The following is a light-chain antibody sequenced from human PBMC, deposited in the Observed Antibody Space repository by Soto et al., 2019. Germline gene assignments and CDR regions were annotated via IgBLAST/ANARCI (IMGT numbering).Light chain of an antibody. V-gene: IGLV2-23*02. CDR3: CSYAGSFYV. J-gene: IGLJ1*01. CDR2: EVS. CDR1: SSDVGSYNL. Sequence: QSVLTQPASVSGSPGQSITISCTGTSSDVGSYNLVSWYQQHPGKAPKLMIYEVSKRPSGVSNRFSGSKSGNTASLTISGLQAEDEDDYYCCSYAGSFYVFGTGTK.